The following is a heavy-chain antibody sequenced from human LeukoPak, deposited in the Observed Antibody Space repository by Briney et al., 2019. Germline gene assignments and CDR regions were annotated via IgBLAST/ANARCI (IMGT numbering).Heavy chain of an antibody. D-gene: IGHD1-14*01. CDR3: ARVQGGGFRTADS. V-gene: IGHV3-30*03. Sequence: PGGSLRLSCAASGFSFHNYIMHWVRQAPGKGLDWVAVILEDGSHQYYTDSVKGRFTISRDNSKNTLFLQMNSLRGEDTAMYYCARVQGGGFRTADSWGQGTLVTVSS. J-gene: IGHJ5*02. CDR1: GFSFHNYI. CDR2: ILEDGSHQ.